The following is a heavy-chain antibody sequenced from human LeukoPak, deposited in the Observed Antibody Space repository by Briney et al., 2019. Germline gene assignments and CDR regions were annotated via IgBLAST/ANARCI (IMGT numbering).Heavy chain of an antibody. V-gene: IGHV4-61*02. CDR3: ARDQGSGWYDGWFDP. CDR2: IYTSGST. Sequence: SQTLSLTCTVSAGSISSGSYYWRWLRQPAGKGLEWIARIYTSGSTNYDPSLKSRVTISVDTSKNQFSLKLSSVTAADTAVYYCARDQGSGWYDGWFDPWGQGTLVTVSS. J-gene: IGHJ5*02. D-gene: IGHD6-19*01. CDR1: AGSISSGSYY.